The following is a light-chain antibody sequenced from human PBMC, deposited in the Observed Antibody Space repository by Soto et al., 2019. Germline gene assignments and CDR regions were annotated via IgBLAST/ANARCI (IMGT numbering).Light chain of an antibody. Sequence: EIVMTQSPATLSVSPGERATLSCRASQSVAGNLAWYQQKPGQAPRLLIYDASTRATGIPARVSGSGSGTEFTVTISSVQSEDFAVYYCQQYTNWHWTFGQGTKVEIK. CDR2: DAS. CDR1: QSVAGN. V-gene: IGKV3-15*01. J-gene: IGKJ1*01. CDR3: QQYTNWHWT.